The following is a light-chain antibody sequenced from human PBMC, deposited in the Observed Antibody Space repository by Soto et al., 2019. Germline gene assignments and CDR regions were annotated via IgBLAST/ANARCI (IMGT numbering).Light chain of an antibody. CDR1: SSDVGGYNY. CDR2: DVS. CDR3: SSYIASSTVV. V-gene: IGLV2-14*03. Sequence: QSALTQPASVPGSPGQSITISCTGSSSDVGGYNYVSWYQQHHPGKAPKLIIYDVSNRPSGVSNRFSGSKSGNTASLTISGLQAEDEAYYYCSSYIASSTVVFGGGTKLTVL. J-gene: IGLJ2*01.